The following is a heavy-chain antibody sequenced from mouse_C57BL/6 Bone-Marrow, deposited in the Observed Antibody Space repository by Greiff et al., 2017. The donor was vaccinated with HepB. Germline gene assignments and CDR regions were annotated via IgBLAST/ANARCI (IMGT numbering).Heavy chain of an antibody. CDR1: GFTFSDYY. CDR3: ASAYYSNYEGPY. J-gene: IGHJ3*01. D-gene: IGHD2-5*01. CDR2: ISNGGGST. V-gene: IGHV5-12*01. Sequence: EVNLVESGGGLVQPGGSLKLSCAASGFTFSDYYMYWVRQTPEKRLEWVAYISNGGGSTYYPDTVKGRFTISRDNAKNTLYLQMSRLKSEDTAMYYCASAYYSNYEGPYWGQGTLVTVSA.